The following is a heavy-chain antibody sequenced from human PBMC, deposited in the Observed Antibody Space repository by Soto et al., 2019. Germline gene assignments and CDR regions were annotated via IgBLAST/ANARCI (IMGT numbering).Heavy chain of an antibody. CDR2: ISDSGGST. V-gene: IGHV3-23*01. D-gene: IGHD6-19*01. Sequence: LRLSCAASGLTFSNFAMNWVRQAPGKGLEWVSNISDSGGSTYYADSVKGRFTISRDNSKNTLYLQMNSLRGRDTAIYYCVKEGSGWYSRGCFDFWGRGTMVTVSS. CDR3: VKEGSGWYSRGCFDF. J-gene: IGHJ3*01. CDR1: GLTFSNFA.